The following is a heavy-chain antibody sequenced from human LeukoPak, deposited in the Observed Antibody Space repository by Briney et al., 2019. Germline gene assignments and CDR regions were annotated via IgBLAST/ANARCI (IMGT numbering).Heavy chain of an antibody. CDR2: ISSRSATI. CDR1: GFTFSSYS. V-gene: IGHV3-48*01. CDR3: AIDPLSSSSFDL. D-gene: IGHD6-13*01. J-gene: IGHJ5*02. Sequence: RTGGSLRLSCAAFGFTFSSYSMNWVRQAPGKGLEWVSYISSRSATIYYADSVKGRFTISRDNAKNSLYLQMNSLRAEDTAVYYCAIDPLSSSSFDLWGQGTLVTVSS.